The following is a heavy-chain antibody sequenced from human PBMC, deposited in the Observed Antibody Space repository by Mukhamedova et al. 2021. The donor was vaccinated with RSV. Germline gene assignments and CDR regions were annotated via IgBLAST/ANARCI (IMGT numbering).Heavy chain of an antibody. CDR2: IRNKANSYTT. D-gene: IGHD1/OR15-1a*01. Sequence: MDWVRQAPGKGLEWVGRIRNKANSYTTEYAASVKGRFSISRDDSKNSLYLQMNSLRTEDAAVYYSARIGITHRLGVFVYWGQGTL. CDR3: ARIGITHRLGVFVY. J-gene: IGHJ4*02. V-gene: IGHV3-72*01.